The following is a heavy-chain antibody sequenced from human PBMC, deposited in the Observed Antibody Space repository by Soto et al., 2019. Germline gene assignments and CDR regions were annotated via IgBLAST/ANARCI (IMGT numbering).Heavy chain of an antibody. D-gene: IGHD2-2*01. CDR1: GDYIHVGGYY. CDR2: IYYTGKT. CDR3: GRDITSNANCIAP. Sequence: PSETLSLTCSVSGDYIHVGGYYWTWIRQRPGKGLEWMGYIYYTGKTYYNPSLESRLTMSVDRSKNQFSLRLTSVTAADTAVYLCGRDITSNANCIAPRGQGTLVTVSS. V-gene: IGHV4-30-4*01. J-gene: IGHJ5*02.